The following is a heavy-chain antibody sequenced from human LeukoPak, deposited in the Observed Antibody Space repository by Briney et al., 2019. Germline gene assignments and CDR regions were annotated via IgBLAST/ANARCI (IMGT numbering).Heavy chain of an antibody. V-gene: IGHV3-23*01. Sequence: PGGSLRLSCAASGFTFSNYWMIWVRQAPGKGLEWVSAISGSGGSTYYADSVKGRFTISRDNSKNTLYLQMNSLRAEDTAVYYCAKERSSHFDYWGQGTLVTVSS. CDR3: AKERSSHFDY. J-gene: IGHJ4*02. CDR1: GFTFSNYW. CDR2: ISGSGGST.